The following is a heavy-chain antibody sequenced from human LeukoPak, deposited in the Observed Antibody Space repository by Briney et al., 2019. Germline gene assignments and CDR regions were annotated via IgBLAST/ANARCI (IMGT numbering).Heavy chain of an antibody. D-gene: IGHD6-6*01. V-gene: IGHV1-24*01. J-gene: IGHJ6*02. Sequence: ASVKVSCKVSGYTLTELSMHWVRQAPGKGLEWMGGFDPEDGETIYAQKFQGRVTMTEDTSTDTAYMELSSLRSEDTAVYYCARDGSSSDYYYYGMDVWGQGTTVTVSS. CDR3: ARDGSSSDYYYYGMDV. CDR2: FDPEDGET. CDR1: GYTLTELS.